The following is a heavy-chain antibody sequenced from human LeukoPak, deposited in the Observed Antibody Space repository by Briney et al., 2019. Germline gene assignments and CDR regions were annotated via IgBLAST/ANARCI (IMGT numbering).Heavy chain of an antibody. CDR3: AKEGQWLGYYYYGMDV. CDR2: ISGSGGST. J-gene: IGHJ6*02. D-gene: IGHD6-19*01. CDR1: GFTFSSYA. Sequence: PGGSLRLSCAASGFTFSSYAMSWVRQAPGKGLEWVSAISGSGGSTYYADSVKGRFTISRDNSKNTLYLQMNSLRAEDTAVYYCAKEGQWLGYYYYGMDVWGQGTTVTVSS. V-gene: IGHV3-23*01.